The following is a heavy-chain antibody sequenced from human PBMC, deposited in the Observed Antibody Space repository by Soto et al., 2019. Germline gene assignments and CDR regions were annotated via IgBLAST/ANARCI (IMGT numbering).Heavy chain of an antibody. CDR2: IDPSDSYT. CDR3: ESVLSYYYGMDV. J-gene: IGHJ6*02. D-gene: IGHD3-10*01. Sequence: GESLKISCKGSGYSFTSYWISWVRQMPGKGLEWMGMIDPSDSYTNYSPSFQGHVTISADKSISTAYLQWSGLKASDTAMYYCESVLSYYYGMDVWGQGTTVTVSS. V-gene: IGHV5-10-1*01. CDR1: GYSFTSYW.